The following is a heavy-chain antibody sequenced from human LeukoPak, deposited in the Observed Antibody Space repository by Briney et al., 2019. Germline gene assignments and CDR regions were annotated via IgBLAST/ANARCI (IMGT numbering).Heavy chain of an antibody. CDR1: GFTLISYG. V-gene: IGHV3-21*01. D-gene: IGHD6-19*01. J-gene: IGHJ6*03. Sequence: GGSLRLSCAASGFTLISYGMTWVRQSPGKGLEWVSSISSSSSYIYYADSVKGRFTISRDNAKNSLYLQMNSLRAEDTAVYYCARDVVAGTWRHYYYMDVWGKGTTVTVSS. CDR2: ISSSSSYI. CDR3: ARDVVAGTWRHYYYMDV.